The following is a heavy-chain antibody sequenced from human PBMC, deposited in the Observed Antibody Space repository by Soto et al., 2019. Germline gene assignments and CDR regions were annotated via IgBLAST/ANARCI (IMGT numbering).Heavy chain of an antibody. CDR3: ARLGGAVAPYYYGMDV. CDR1: GGSISSGGYY. V-gene: IGHV4-39*01. D-gene: IGHD6-19*01. CDR2: IYYSGST. Sequence: PSETLSLTCTVSGGSISSGGYYWNWIRQPPGKGLEWIGSIYYSGSTYYNPSLKSRVTISVDTSKNQFSLKLSSVTAADTAVYYCARLGGAVAPYYYGMDVWGQGTTVTVSS. J-gene: IGHJ6*02.